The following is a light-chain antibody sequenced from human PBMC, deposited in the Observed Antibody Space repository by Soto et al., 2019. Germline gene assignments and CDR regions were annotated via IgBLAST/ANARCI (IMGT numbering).Light chain of an antibody. CDR3: QTWGTGL. CDR2: FNSDGSH. J-gene: IGLJ2*01. V-gene: IGLV4-69*01. Sequence: QPVLTQSPSASASLGASVKLTCTLSSGHSSYAIAWHQQQPEKGPRYLMKFNSDGSHSKGDGIPDRFSGSSSGAERYLTISSLQSEDEADYYCQTWGTGLFGGGTKLTVL. CDR1: SGHSSYA.